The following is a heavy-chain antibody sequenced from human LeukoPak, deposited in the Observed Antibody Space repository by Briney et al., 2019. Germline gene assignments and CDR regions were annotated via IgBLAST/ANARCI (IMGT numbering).Heavy chain of an antibody. CDR1: GGSISNENW. CDR2: IYHSGST. CDR3: AGSPIGYGMDV. J-gene: IGHJ6*02. V-gene: IGHV4-4*02. Sequence: PSETLSLTCAVSGGSISNENWWGWVRQPPGKGLEWIGEIYHSGSTNYIPSLKSRVTISVDKSKNQFSLKLTSVTAADTAVYYYAGSPIGYGMDVWGQGTTVTVSS.